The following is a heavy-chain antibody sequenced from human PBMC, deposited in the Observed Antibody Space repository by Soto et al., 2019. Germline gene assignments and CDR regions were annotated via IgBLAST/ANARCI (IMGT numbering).Heavy chain of an antibody. J-gene: IGHJ6*02. CDR3: ARGGSSSDNGMDV. Sequence: EVKLVESGGDLVQPGGSLRLSCAASGFTFSTYSMNWVRQAPGKGLVWVSYISSRSYTIYYVDSVKGRFTISRDNAKNSIYLQMNSLRDEDTAVYYCARGGSSSDNGMDVWGQGTTVTVSS. CDR2: ISSRSYTI. D-gene: IGHD6-6*01. CDR1: GFTFSTYS. V-gene: IGHV3-48*02.